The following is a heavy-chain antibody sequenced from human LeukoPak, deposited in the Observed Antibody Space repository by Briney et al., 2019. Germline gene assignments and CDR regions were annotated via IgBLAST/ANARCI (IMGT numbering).Heavy chain of an antibody. CDR1: GFIFSSYG. CDR3: AKAAFGELLTIDY. V-gene: IGHV3-30*18. Sequence: EAGGSLRLSCAASGFIFSSYGIHWVRQAPGKGLEWVAVISYDGSNKYYADSVKGRFTISRDNSKNTLYLQMNSLRAEDTAVYYCAKAAFGELLTIDYWGQGTLVTVSS. D-gene: IGHD3-10*01. CDR2: ISYDGSNK. J-gene: IGHJ4*02.